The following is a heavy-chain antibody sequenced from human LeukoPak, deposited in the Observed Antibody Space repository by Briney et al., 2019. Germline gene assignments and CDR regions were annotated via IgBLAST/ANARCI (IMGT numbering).Heavy chain of an antibody. D-gene: IGHD2/OR15-2a*01. J-gene: IGHJ6*02. V-gene: IGHV3-23*01. CDR2: ISGSGGST. CDR3: ARDIREQQYYSAPYGMDV. Sequence: GGSLRLSCAASGFTFSSYAMSWVRQAPGKGLEWVSAISGSGGSTYYADSVKGRFTISRDNSKNTLYLQMNSLRAEDTAVYYCARDIREQQYYSAPYGMDVWGQGTTVTVSS. CDR1: GFTFSSYA.